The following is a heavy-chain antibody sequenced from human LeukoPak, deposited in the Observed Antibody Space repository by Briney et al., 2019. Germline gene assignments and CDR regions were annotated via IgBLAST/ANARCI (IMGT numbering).Heavy chain of an antibody. J-gene: IGHJ4*02. CDR3: ARAGAAGKSDY. V-gene: IGHV4-34*01. CDR2: INHSGST. CDR1: GGSISSYY. Sequence: PSETLSLTCTVSGGSISSYYWSWIRQPPGKGLEWIGEINHSGSTNYNPSLKSRVTISVDTSKNQFSLKLSSVTAADTAVYYCARAGAAGKSDYWGQGTLVTVSS. D-gene: IGHD6-13*01.